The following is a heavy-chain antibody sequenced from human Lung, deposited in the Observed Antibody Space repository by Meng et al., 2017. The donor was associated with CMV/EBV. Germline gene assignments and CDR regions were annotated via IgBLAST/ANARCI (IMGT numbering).Heavy chain of an antibody. J-gene: IGHJ4*01. CDR3: TSAPGDY. V-gene: IGHV1-2*02. D-gene: IGHD1-14*01. CDR2: INPKSGGT. CDR1: GYTFIDYY. Sequence: QVRLVQSGAAVKKPGASVKVSCKASGYTFIDYYMHWVRQAPGQGLEWVGWINPKSGGTHYAQSFQGRVTITRDTSINTVYMEISSLKSDDTAVYYCTSAPGDYWGQGTLVTVSS.